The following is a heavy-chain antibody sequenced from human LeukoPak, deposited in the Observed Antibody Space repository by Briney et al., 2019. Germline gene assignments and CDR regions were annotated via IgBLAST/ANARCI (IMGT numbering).Heavy chain of an antibody. CDR1: GYTFTSYG. CDR2: ISAYNGNT. Sequence: ASVKVSCKASGYTFTSYGTSWVRQAPGQGLEWMGWISAYNGNTNYAQKLQGRVTMTTDTSTSTAYMELRSLRSDDTAVYYCARGSYDFWSGYYGPIYYFDYWGQGTLVTVSS. V-gene: IGHV1-18*01. D-gene: IGHD3-3*01. CDR3: ARGSYDFWSGYYGPIYYFDY. J-gene: IGHJ4*02.